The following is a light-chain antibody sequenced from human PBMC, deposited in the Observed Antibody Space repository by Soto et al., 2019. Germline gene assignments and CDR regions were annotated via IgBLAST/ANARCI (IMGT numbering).Light chain of an antibody. CDR1: QSVSSN. CDR3: KQYNNWPWT. CDR2: GAS. Sequence: EIVLTQSPGTLSLSPGERATLSCRASQSVSSNLAWYQQKPGQAPRLLIYGASTRATGIPARFSGSGSGTEFTLTIRSLQSEDFAVYYCKQYNNWPWTFGQGTKVDIK. V-gene: IGKV3-15*01. J-gene: IGKJ1*01.